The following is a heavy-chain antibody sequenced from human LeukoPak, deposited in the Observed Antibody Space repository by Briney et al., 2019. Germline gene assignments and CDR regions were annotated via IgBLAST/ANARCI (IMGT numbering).Heavy chain of an antibody. V-gene: IGHV3-30*02. Sequence: YADSVKGRFTISRDNSKNTLYLQMNSLRAEDTAVFYCAKDAPPCSGGSCYSGYYFYGMDVWGKGTTVTVSS. D-gene: IGHD2-15*01. J-gene: IGHJ6*04. CDR3: AKDAPPCSGGSCYSGYYFYGMDV.